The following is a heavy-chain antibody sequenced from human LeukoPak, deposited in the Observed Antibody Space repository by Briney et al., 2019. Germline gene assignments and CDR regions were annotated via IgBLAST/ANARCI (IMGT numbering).Heavy chain of an antibody. V-gene: IGHV3-11*01. Sequence: GGSLRLSCAAPGFTFSDYYMGWIRQAPGKGLEWVSHISTSSSTMYYADSMKGRFTISRDNAKNSLYLQMNSLRVEDTAVYYCARARGSYSFDYWGQGTLVTVSS. J-gene: IGHJ4*02. CDR2: ISTSSSTM. CDR3: ARARGSYSFDY. CDR1: GFTFSDYY. D-gene: IGHD1-26*01.